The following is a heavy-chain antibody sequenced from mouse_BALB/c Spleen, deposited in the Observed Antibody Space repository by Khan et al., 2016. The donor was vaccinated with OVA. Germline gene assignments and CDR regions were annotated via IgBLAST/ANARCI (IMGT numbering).Heavy chain of an antibody. D-gene: IGHD1-1*01. J-gene: IGHJ4*01. CDR3: ARSSYDGRSLYAMDY. CDR1: GYTFTSYW. CDR2: ISPGSGSA. Sequence: DLVKPGASVKLSCKASGYTFTSYWINWIKQRPGQGLEWVGQISPGSGSAYYNEVFKDKATLTIDTSTTTAYIQLSSLSSEDSAVYFCARSSYDGRSLYAMDYWGQGTSVTVSS. V-gene: IGHV1S41*01.